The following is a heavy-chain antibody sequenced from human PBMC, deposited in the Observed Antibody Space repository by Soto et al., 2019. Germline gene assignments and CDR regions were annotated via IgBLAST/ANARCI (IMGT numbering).Heavy chain of an antibody. CDR1: GFTFSSYA. J-gene: IGHJ3*02. Sequence: LRLSCAASGFTFSSYAMSWVRQAPGKGLEWVSAISGSGGSTYYADSVKGRFTISRDNSKNTLHLQMNSLRAEDTAVYYCATSNYYDSSGYPDDAFDIWGQGTMVTVSS. D-gene: IGHD3-22*01. CDR3: ATSNYYDSSGYPDDAFDI. V-gene: IGHV3-23*01. CDR2: ISGSGGST.